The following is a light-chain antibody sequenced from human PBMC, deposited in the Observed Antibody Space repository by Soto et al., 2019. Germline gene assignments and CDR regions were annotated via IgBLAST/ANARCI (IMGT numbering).Light chain of an antibody. CDR3: QQGYTSRWT. J-gene: IGKJ1*01. CDR2: ATS. Sequence: DIQMTQSPSSLSASVGDRVTITCRASQNIRSYLNWYQQKPGKAPQLLIYATSSLQTGVPSRFSARESGTDFSLDISELQPEDSGTYYCQQGYTSRWTYARRTKGEI. V-gene: IGKV1-39*01. CDR1: QNIRSY.